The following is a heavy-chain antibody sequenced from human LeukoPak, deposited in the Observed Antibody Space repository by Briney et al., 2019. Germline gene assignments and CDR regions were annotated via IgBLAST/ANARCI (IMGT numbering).Heavy chain of an antibody. CDR3: ARDWGLYSGSYGIDY. CDR1: GYTFTGYY. CDR2: INPNSGGT. J-gene: IGHJ4*02. Sequence: GASVKVSCKASGYTFTGYYMHWVRQAPGQGLEWMGWINPNSGGTNYAQKFQGRVTMTRDTSISTAYMELSRLRSDDTAVYYCARDWGLYSGSYGIDYWGQGTLVTVSS. D-gene: IGHD1-26*01. V-gene: IGHV1-2*02.